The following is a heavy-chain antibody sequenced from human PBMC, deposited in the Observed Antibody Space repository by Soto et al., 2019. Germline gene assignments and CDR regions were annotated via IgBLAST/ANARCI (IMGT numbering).Heavy chain of an antibody. D-gene: IGHD6-25*01. V-gene: IGHV4-34*01. J-gene: IGHJ4*02. CDR1: GGSFSGYY. CDR2: INHSGST. Sequence: SETLSLTCAVYGGSFSGYYWSWIRQPPGKGLEWIGEINHSGSTNYNPPLKSRVTISVDTSKNQFSLILSSVTAADTAVYYCASMWSGYNSHWGQGTLVTVSS. CDR3: ASMWSGYNSH.